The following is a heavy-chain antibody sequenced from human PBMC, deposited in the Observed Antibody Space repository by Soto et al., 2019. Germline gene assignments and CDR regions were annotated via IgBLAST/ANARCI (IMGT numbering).Heavy chain of an antibody. V-gene: IGHV3-74*01. D-gene: IGHD3-16*01. CDR2: IKTDGSVT. J-gene: IGHJ4*02. CDR3: ARDLGGSHDY. Sequence: EVQLVESGGGLLQPGGSLRLSCAASGFTFSTYWMHWVRQAPGKGLVWVSRIKTDGSVTTYADSVTGRFTISRDNAKNTLYLQMNTLRAEDTAVYYCARDLGGSHDYWGRGTLVNVSS. CDR1: GFTFSTYW.